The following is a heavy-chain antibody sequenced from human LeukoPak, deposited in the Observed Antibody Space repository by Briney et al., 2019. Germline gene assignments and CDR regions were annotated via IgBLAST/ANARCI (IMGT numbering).Heavy chain of an antibody. CDR2: IYYSGST. CDR3: ARGSNYYDSSGYLTGAFDI. D-gene: IGHD3-22*01. J-gene: IGHJ3*02. Sequence: SETLSLTCTVSGGSISSGGYYWSWIRQHPGKGLEWIGYIYYSGSTYYNPSLKSRVTISVDTSKNQFSLKLSSVTAADTAVYYCARGSNYYDSSGYLTGAFDIWGQGQWSPSLQ. V-gene: IGHV4-31*03. CDR1: GGSISSGGYY.